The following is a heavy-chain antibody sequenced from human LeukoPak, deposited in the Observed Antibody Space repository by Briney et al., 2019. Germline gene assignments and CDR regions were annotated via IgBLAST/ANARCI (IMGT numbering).Heavy chain of an antibody. V-gene: IGHV3-15*01. CDR1: GFTFSNAW. CDR3: TTDYVWGTYRYFDY. CDR2: IKSKTKSGTT. D-gene: IGHD3-16*02. J-gene: IGHJ4*02. Sequence: GGSLRLSCAAPGFTFSNAWMSWVRQAPGKGLEWVGRIKSKTKSGTTDYAAPVKGRFTISRDDSKNMLYLEMNSLKTEDTAVYYCTTDYVWGTYRYFDYWGQGTLVTVSS.